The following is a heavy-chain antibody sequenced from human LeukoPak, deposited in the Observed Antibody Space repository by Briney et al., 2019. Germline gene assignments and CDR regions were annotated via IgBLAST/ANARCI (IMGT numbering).Heavy chain of an antibody. V-gene: IGHV1-18*04. Sequence: ASVKVSCKASGYTFTGYYMHWVRQAPGQGLEWMGWISAYNGNTNYAQKLQGRVTMTTDTSTSTAYMELRSLRSDDTAVYYCARRNSVSGMDVWGQGTTVTVSS. D-gene: IGHD1-14*01. J-gene: IGHJ6*02. CDR1: GYTFTGYY. CDR2: ISAYNGNT. CDR3: ARRNSVSGMDV.